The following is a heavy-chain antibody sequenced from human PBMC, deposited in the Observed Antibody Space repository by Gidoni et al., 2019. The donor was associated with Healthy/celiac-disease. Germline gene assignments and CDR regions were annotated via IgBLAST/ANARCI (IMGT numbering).Heavy chain of an antibody. V-gene: IGHV1-58*02. J-gene: IGHJ4*02. CDR3: AARGYSSFRENYFDY. D-gene: IGHD6-6*01. CDR2: IVVGSGNT. Sequence: HMQLVQSGPEVKKPGTSVTVSCKAAGFTFTRSAMQWVRQARGQRLEWIGWIVVGSGNTNYAQKFQERVTITRDMSTSTAYMELSSLRSEDTAVYYCAARGYSSFRENYFDYWGQGTLVTVSS. CDR1: GFTFTRSA.